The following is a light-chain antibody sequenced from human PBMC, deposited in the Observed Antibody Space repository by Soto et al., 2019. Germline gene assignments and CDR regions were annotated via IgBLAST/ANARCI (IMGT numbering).Light chain of an antibody. CDR1: QSVTNSF. V-gene: IGKV3-20*01. CDR3: QQYSILPHT. CDR2: GIS. J-gene: IGKJ2*01. Sequence: SVLTQSPGTLSLSPGERATLSCRATQSVTNSFFAWYQQKPGQAPRLLIYGISTRATGIPDRFSGSGSGTDFTLTISRLEPEDFVVYYCQQYSILPHTFGQGTKLEVK.